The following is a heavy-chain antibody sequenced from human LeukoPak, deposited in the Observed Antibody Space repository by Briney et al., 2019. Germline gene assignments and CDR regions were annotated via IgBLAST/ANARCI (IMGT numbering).Heavy chain of an antibody. Sequence: PSETLSLTCTVSGGSISSYYWSWIRQPPGKGLEWIGYIYYSGSTNYNPSLKSRVTISVDTSKNQFSLKLSSVTAADTAVYYCARGPMGIVDYWGQGTLVTVSS. CDR1: GGSISSYY. V-gene: IGHV4-59*01. CDR3: ARGPMGIVDY. D-gene: IGHD2-2*03. CDR2: IYYSGST. J-gene: IGHJ4*02.